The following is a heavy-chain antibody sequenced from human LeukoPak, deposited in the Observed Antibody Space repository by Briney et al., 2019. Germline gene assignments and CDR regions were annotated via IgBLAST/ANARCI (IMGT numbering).Heavy chain of an antibody. CDR1: GNTFTRNY. Sequence: PEASVKVSCKASGNTFTRNYIQWVRQAPGQGLEWMGIISPSGDSTTYAQKFQGRVTMTRDTSTRTVYMELSSLRSEDTAVYYCARDAGYYVSGSSLDYWGQGTLVTVSS. CDR2: ISPSGDST. J-gene: IGHJ4*02. V-gene: IGHV1-46*01. CDR3: ARDAGYYVSGSSLDY. D-gene: IGHD3-10*01.